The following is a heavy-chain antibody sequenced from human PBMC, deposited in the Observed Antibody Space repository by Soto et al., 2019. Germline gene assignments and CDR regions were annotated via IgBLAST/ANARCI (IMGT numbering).Heavy chain of an antibody. CDR2: IYYSGST. D-gene: IGHD3-10*01. Sequence: PSETLSLTCTVSGGSISSYYWSWIRQPPGKGLEWIGYIYYSGSTNYNPSLKSRVTISVDTSKNQFSLKLSSVTAADTAVYYCARVFRVPVVNSCSDYCDGIAVPSKGTTVTVSS. CDR1: GGSISSYY. V-gene: IGHV4-59*01. CDR3: ARVFRVPVVNSCSDYCDGIAV. J-gene: IGHJ6*04.